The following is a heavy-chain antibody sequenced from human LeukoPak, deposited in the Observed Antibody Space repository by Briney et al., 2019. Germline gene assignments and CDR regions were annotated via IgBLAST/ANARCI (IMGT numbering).Heavy chain of an antibody. Sequence: GGSLRLSCAASGFTFSSYSMNWVRQAPGKGLEWVSYISSSSSTIYYADSVKGRFTISRDNAKNSLYLQMNSLRAEDTAVYYCARDKGPRYCSSTSCHDAFDIWGQGTMVTVSS. CDR1: GFTFSSYS. V-gene: IGHV3-48*01. CDR2: ISSSSSTI. D-gene: IGHD2-2*01. CDR3: ARDKGPRYCSSTSCHDAFDI. J-gene: IGHJ3*02.